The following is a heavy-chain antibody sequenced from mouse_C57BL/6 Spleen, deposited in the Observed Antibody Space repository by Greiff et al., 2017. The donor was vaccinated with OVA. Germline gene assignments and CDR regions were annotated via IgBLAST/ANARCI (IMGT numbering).Heavy chain of an antibody. Sequence: QVQLQQPGAELVKPGASVKLSCKASGYTFTSYWMHWVKQRPGQGLEWIGMIHPNSGSTNYNEKFKSKATLTVDKSSSTAYMQHSSLTTENSAVYDSARAVGYDRYFDVWGTGTTVTVSS. CDR2: IHPNSGST. D-gene: IGHD2-2*01. CDR1: GYTFTSYW. J-gene: IGHJ1*03. V-gene: IGHV1-64*01. CDR3: ARAVGYDRYFDV.